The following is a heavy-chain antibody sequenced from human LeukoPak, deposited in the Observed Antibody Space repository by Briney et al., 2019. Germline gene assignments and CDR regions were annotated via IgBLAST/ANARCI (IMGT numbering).Heavy chain of an antibody. V-gene: IGHV3-23*01. CDR3: AKQGFGC. Sequence: GGSLRLPCTASGFTLSSYAMSWVRQAPGEGLEWVSTISGSADNTNYAEAVKGRFTISRDNSKNTMYLQMNSLRAEDTAVYYCAKQGFGCWGQGTLVTVSS. CDR2: ISGSADNT. J-gene: IGHJ4*02. CDR1: GFTLSSYA.